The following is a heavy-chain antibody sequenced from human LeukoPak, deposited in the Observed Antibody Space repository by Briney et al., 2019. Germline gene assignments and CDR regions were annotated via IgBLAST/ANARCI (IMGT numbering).Heavy chain of an antibody. D-gene: IGHD5-18*01. CDR1: GITFSNYA. V-gene: IGHV3-23*01. CDR2: ISGSAHKV. Sequence: GGSLRLSCVASGITFSNYAVSWVRQAPEKGLDWVSVISGSAHKVRYADSVKGRFTISRDNSENIVYLQMNNLRAEDTAVYYCAGRVTGYSSGYVYWGQGTLVTVSS. CDR3: AGRVTGYSSGYVY. J-gene: IGHJ4*02.